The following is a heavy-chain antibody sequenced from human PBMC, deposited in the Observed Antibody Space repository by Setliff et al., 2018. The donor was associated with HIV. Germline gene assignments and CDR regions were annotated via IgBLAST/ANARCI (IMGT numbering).Heavy chain of an antibody. D-gene: IGHD3-10*01. Sequence: SGPTLVNPTQTLTLTCTFSGFTLSTNGVSVGWIRQPPGKAPEWLALVYWNDNKQYSPSLRTRVTITKDTSKNRVVLTMTDLDPLDTATYYCAHSGREVRGPYFDYWGQGTPVTVSS. CDR2: VYWNDNK. J-gene: IGHJ4*02. V-gene: IGHV2-5*01. CDR3: AHSGREVRGPYFDY. CDR1: GFTLSTNGVS.